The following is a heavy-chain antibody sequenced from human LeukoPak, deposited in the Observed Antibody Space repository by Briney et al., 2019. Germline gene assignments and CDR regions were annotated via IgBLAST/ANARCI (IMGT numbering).Heavy chain of an antibody. Sequence: GGSLRLSCAASGFTYSSYSMNWVRQAPGKGLEWVSYISSSSTIYYADSVKGRFTISRDSAKNSLYLQMNSLRDEDMAVYYWASSARGTSPYFFDSWGQGTLVTVSS. CDR1: GFTYSSYS. V-gene: IGHV3-48*02. D-gene: IGHD3-16*01. CDR2: ISSSSTI. CDR3: ASSARGTSPYFFDS. J-gene: IGHJ4*02.